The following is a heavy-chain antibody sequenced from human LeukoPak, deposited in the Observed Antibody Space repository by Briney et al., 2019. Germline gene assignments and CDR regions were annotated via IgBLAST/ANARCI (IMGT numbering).Heavy chain of an antibody. CDR1: GFTFRFYW. CDR2: ITLDGSQK. J-gene: IGHJ4*02. CDR3: ATEDWFRFDS. Sequence: PGGPLRLSCAASGFTFRFYWMAGVRDAPGKGVEWGATITLDGSQKSYVDAAQGRFTISRHNAEKSLFLQVGSLRADDTAVYYCATEDWFRFDSWGQGTLLIVSS. V-gene: IGHV3-7*05. D-gene: IGHD3-10*01.